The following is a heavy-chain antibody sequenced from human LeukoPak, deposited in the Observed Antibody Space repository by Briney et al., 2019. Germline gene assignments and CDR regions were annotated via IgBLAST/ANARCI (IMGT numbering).Heavy chain of an antibody. CDR2: ISYDGSDK. Sequence: GGSLRLSCAASGFTFSSFAMHWVRQAPGKGLEWVAVISYDGSDKYYADSVKGRFTISRDNSKNTLYLQMNSLRAEDTAVYYCAKDPRRYSRTGGYFDYWGQGTLVTVSS. J-gene: IGHJ4*02. CDR1: GFTFSSFA. V-gene: IGHV3-30*04. CDR3: AKDPRRYSRTGGYFDY. D-gene: IGHD6-13*01.